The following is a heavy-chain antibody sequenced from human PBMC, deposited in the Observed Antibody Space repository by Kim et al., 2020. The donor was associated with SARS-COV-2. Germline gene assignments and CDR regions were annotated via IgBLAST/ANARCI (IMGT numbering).Heavy chain of an antibody. Sequence: SETLSLTCTVSGGSISSYYWSWIRQPPGKGLEWIGYIYYSGSTNYNPSLKSRVTISLDTSKNHFSLMLSSVTAADTAVYYCAGEQQPGNYYGLDVWGQGTTVTVSS. V-gene: IGHV4-59*01. J-gene: IGHJ6*02. CDR3: AGEQQPGNYYGLDV. CDR1: GGSISSYY. CDR2: IYYSGST. D-gene: IGHD6-13*01.